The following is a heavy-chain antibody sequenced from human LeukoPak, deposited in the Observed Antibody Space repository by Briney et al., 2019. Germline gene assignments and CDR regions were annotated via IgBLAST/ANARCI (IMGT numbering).Heavy chain of an antibody. CDR2: ISYDGSNK. J-gene: IGHJ4*02. CDR3: ARSMIVPTLDY. CDR1: GFTFRSYA. V-gene: IGHV3-30-3*01. Sequence: GGSLRLSCAASGFTFRSYAMHWVRQAPGKGLEWVAVISYDGSNKYYADSVKGRFTISRDNSKNTLYLQMNSLRAEDTAVYYCARSMIVPTLDYWGQGTLVTVSS. D-gene: IGHD3-22*01.